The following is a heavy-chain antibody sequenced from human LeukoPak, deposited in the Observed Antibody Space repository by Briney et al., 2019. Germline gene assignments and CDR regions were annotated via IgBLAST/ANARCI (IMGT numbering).Heavy chain of an antibody. CDR1: GGSISSYY. CDR3: ARVGYDSSGYYLDY. CDR2: IYYSGST. V-gene: IGHV4-59*01. J-gene: IGHJ4*02. Sequence: SETLSLTCTVYGGSISSYYWSWIRQPPGKGLEWIGYIYYSGSTSYNPSLKSRVTISVDTSKNQFSLKLSSVTAADTAVYYCARVGYDSSGYYLDYWGQGTLVTVSS. D-gene: IGHD3-22*01.